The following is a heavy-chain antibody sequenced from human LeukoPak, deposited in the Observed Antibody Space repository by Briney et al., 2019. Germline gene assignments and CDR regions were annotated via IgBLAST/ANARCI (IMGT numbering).Heavy chain of an antibody. J-gene: IGHJ3*02. V-gene: IGHV3-9*01. CDR1: GFTFDDYA. CDR2: ISWNSGSI. CDR3: AKDIRETTVTAFDI. Sequence: PGGSLRLSCAASGFTFDDYAMHWVRQAPGKGLEWVSGISWNSGSIGYADSVKGRFTISRDNAKNSLYLQMNSLRADDTALYYCAKDIRETTVTAFDIWGQGTMVTVSS. D-gene: IGHD4-17*01.